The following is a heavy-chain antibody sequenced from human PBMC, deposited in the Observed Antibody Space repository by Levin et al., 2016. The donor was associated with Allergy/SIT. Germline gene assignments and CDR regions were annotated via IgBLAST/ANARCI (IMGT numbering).Heavy chain of an antibody. V-gene: IGHV3-23*01. CDR3: AKDEDFISGSYESYFQH. Sequence: WIRQPPGKGLEWVSAISGSGGSTYYADSVKGRFTISRDNSKNTLYLQMNSLRAEDTAVYYCAKDEDFISGSYESYFQHWGQGTLVTVSS. J-gene: IGHJ1*01. CDR2: ISGSGGST. D-gene: IGHD3-10*01.